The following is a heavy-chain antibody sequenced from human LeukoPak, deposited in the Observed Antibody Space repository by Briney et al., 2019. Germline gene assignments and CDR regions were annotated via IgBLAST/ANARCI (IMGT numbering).Heavy chain of an antibody. CDR3: AGGAQRWLQSY. CDR1: GGSISSGSYY. V-gene: IGHV4-61*02. CDR2: IYTSGST. Sequence: PSETLSLTCTVSGGSISSGSYYWSWIRQPAGKGLEWIGRIYTSGSTNYNPSLKSRVTISVDTSKNQFSLKLSSVTAAGTAVYYCAGGAQRWLQSYWGQGTLVTVSS. D-gene: IGHD5-24*01. J-gene: IGHJ4*02.